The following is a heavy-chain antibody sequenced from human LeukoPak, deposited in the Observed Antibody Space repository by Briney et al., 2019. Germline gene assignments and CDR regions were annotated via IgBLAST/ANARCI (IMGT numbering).Heavy chain of an antibody. V-gene: IGHV3-21*01. CDR3: VRGRPYMDV. J-gene: IGHJ6*04. CDR2: ITSSSSYL. Sequence: GGSLRLSCAVSGVTFSYTMHWVRQAPGKGLEWVSSITSSSSYLYYADSIKGRFTISRDNTKNSLYLQMNSLRSEDTAAYYCVRGRPYMDVWGKGTTVTVSS. CDR1: GVTFSYT.